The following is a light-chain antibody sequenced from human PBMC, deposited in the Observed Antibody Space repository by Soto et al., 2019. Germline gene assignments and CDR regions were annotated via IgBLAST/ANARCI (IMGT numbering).Light chain of an antibody. J-gene: IGLJ1*01. CDR2: EVS. Sequence: QSALTQPASVSGSPGQSITISCAGTNTDVGGYNYVSWYQQHPGKAPKLLISEVSNRPSGISSRFSGSKSGDTASLTISGLQAEDEADYYCSSYTATTTFVFGTGTKVTVL. CDR1: NTDVGGYNY. CDR3: SSYTATTTFV. V-gene: IGLV2-14*01.